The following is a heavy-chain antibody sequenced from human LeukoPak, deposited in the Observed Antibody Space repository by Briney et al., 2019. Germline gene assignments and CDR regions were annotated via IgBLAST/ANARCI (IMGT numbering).Heavy chain of an antibody. Sequence: GGSLRLSCSASGFTFNTFAMHWVRQAPGKGLEYVSSISDNWGTTYYADSVKGRFTISRDNSKNTLYLQMSSLRAEDTAVYFCVTQGDGYYSGPFDYWGQGTLVTVS. V-gene: IGHV3-64D*06. CDR3: VTQGDGYYSGPFDY. CDR2: ISDNWGTT. J-gene: IGHJ4*02. D-gene: IGHD3-22*01. CDR1: GFTFNTFA.